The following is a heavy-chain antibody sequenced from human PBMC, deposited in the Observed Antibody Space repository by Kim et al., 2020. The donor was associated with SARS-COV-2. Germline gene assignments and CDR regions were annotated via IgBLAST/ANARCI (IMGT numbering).Heavy chain of an antibody. J-gene: IGHJ3*02. V-gene: IGHV1-69*04. CDR1: GGTFSSYA. CDR3: AHYDIELKTGAFDI. CDR2: IIPILGIA. D-gene: IGHD3-9*01. Sequence: SVKVSCKASGGTFSSYAISWVRQAPGQGLEWMGRIIPILGIANYAQKFQGRVTITADKSTSTAYMELSSLRSEDTAVYYCAHYDIELKTGAFDIWGQGTMVTVSS.